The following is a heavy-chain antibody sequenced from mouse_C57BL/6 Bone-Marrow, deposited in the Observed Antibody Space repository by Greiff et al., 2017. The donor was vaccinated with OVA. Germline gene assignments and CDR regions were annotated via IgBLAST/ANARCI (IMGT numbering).Heavy chain of an antibody. V-gene: IGHV5-17*01. CDR3: ARINYWYFDV. CDR1: GFTFSDYG. J-gene: IGHJ1*03. Sequence: EVKVVESGGGLVKPGGSLKLSCAASGFTFSDYGMHWVRQAPEKGLEWVAYISSGSSTIYYADTVKGRFTLSRDNAKNTLFLQITSLRSEDTAMYYCARINYWYFDVWGTGTTVTVSS. CDR2: ISSGSSTI.